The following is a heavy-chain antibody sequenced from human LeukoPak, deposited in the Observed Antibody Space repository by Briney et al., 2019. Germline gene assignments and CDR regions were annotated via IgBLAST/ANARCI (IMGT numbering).Heavy chain of an antibody. V-gene: IGHV5-51*01. J-gene: IGHJ6*03. CDR3: ARLKDGRDFWSGYKYYYMDV. Sequence: VESLKISCKGSGYSFTSYWIGWVRQMPGKGLEWMGIIYPGDSDTRYSPSFQGQVTISADKSISTAYLQWSSLKASDTAMYYCARLKDGRDFWSGYKYYYMDVWGKGTTVTVSS. CDR2: IYPGDSDT. CDR1: GYSFTSYW. D-gene: IGHD3-3*01.